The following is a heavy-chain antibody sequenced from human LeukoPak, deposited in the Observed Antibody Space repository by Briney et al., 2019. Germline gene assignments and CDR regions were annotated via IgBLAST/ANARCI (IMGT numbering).Heavy chain of an antibody. CDR3: ARDAGNSGYGCDL. V-gene: IGHV3-48*01. CDR1: GFTFSQYS. Sequence: GGSLRLSCAASGFTFSQYSINWVRQAPGKGLEWVSHLRYTGETFYADSVKGRFTISRDNVRNLLYLQMNSLRAEDTAMYYCARDAGNSGYGCDLWGQGTLVTVSS. CDR2: LRYTGET. J-gene: IGHJ5*02. D-gene: IGHD5-12*01.